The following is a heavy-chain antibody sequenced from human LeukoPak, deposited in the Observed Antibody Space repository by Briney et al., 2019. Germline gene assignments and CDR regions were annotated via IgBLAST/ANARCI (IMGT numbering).Heavy chain of an antibody. CDR2: ISGSGGST. V-gene: IGHV3-23*01. D-gene: IGHD2-15*01. CDR1: GFTFSSYA. J-gene: IGHJ4*02. CDR3: AKELCGGSCFSSFDY. Sequence: GGSLRLSCAASGFTFSSYAMSWVHQAPGKGLEWVSAISGSGGSTYYADSVKGRFTISRDNSKNTLYLQMNSLRAEDTAVYYCAKELCGGSCFSSFDYWGQGTLVTVSS.